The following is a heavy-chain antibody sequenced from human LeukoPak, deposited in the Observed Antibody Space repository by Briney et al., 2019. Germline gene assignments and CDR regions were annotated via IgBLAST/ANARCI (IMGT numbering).Heavy chain of an antibody. V-gene: IGHV3-23*01. J-gene: IGHJ4*02. CDR3: AKLSYYFDY. Sequence: PGGSLRLSCVGSGFTFRSHAMSWVRQAPEKGLEFVSGIYENGGTTYYADSVKGRFSISRDNSKNTLYLQMNSLRAEDTAVYYCAKLSYYFDYWGQGTLVTVSS. CDR2: IYENGGTT. D-gene: IGHD3-10*01. CDR1: GFTFRSHA.